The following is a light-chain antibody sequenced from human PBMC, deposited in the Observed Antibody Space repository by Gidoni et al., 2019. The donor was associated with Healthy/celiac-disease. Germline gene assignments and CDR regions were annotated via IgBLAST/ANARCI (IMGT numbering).Light chain of an antibody. V-gene: IGKV3-15*01. CDR1: QSVSSN. CDR2: GAS. J-gene: IGKJ2*04. Sequence: EIVMTQSPATLSVSPGERATLSCRASQSVSSNLAWYQQKPGQAPRLLIYGASTRATGIPARFSGSGSGTEFTLTISSLQSEDFAVYYCQQYNNWPPCSFXQXTKLXFK. CDR3: QQYNNWPPCS.